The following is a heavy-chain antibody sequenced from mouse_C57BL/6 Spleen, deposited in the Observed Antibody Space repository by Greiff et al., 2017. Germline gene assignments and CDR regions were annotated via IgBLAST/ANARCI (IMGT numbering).Heavy chain of an antibody. D-gene: IGHD3-1*01. Sequence: EVKLVESGGGLVKPGGSLKLSCAASGFTFSSYAMSWVRQTPEKRLEWVATISDGGSYTYYPDNVKGRFTISRDNAKNNLYLQMSHLKSEDTAMYYCARERPSGFAYWGQGTLVTVSA. V-gene: IGHV5-4*01. J-gene: IGHJ3*01. CDR2: ISDGGSYT. CDR1: GFTFSSYA. CDR3: ARERPSGFAY.